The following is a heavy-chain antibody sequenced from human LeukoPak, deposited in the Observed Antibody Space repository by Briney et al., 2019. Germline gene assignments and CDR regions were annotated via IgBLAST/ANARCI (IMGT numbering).Heavy chain of an antibody. Sequence: SETLSLTCTVSGGSISSYYWSWIRQPPGKGLEWIGYVYYTGTTNCNPSLKSRVTISVDTSKSQFSLNLTSVTAADTAVYYCARHYGTNGYFSSFFDYWGQGTLVTVSS. CDR2: VYYTGTT. J-gene: IGHJ4*02. CDR3: ARHYGTNGYFSSFFDY. CDR1: GGSISSYY. D-gene: IGHD3-22*01. V-gene: IGHV4-59*01.